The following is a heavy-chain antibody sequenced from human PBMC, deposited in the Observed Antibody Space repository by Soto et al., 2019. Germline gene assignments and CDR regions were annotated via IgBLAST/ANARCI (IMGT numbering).Heavy chain of an antibody. CDR3: ARGDTYSCGWYSEEYYYYCMDV. D-gene: IGHD6-19*01. Sequence: PSETLSLTCAVYGGSFSSYYWGWIRQPPGKGLEWIGSIYYSGSTYYNPSLKSRVTISVDTSKNQFSLKLSSVTAADTAVYYCARGDTYSCGWYSEEYYYYCMDVWGQGTSVTVSS. CDR2: IYYSGST. J-gene: IGHJ6*02. CDR1: GGSFSSYY. V-gene: IGHV4-39*01.